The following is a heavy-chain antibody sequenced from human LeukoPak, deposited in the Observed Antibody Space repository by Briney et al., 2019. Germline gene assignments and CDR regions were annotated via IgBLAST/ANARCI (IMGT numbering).Heavy chain of an antibody. Sequence: QPGGSLRLSCAASGFTFSNYWMSWVRQAPGKGLEWVANINQYGNDKYYVDSVKGRFTISRDNAKNSLYLQMNSLRAEDTAIYYCPREETIVVIREPPPRGQGTLVTVSS. CDR3: PREETIVVIREPPP. J-gene: IGHJ4*02. CDR2: INQYGNDK. V-gene: IGHV3-7*01. D-gene: IGHD3-22*01. CDR1: GFTFSNYW.